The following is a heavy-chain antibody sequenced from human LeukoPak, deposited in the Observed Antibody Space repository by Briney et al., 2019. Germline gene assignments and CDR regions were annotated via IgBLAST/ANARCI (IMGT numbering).Heavy chain of an antibody. CDR3: PTQAGIPAGMEAHYYYYGMDV. CDR1: LGTFSSYD. D-gene: IGHD2-2*01. CDR2: IIPIFGTA. V-gene: IGHV1-69*13. Sequence: SVKVSCKASLGTFSSYDKSWERRAPGQGLEWMGGIIPIFGTANYAQKFQGRVTITADESTSTAYMELSSLRSEETAGLSCPTQAGIPAGMEAHYYYYGMDVWGQGTTVTVSS. J-gene: IGHJ6*02.